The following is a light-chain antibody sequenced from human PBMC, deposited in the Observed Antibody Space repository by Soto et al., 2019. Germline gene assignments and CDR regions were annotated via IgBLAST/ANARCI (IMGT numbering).Light chain of an antibody. Sequence: DIQLTQSPSTLSASVGDRVTITCRARQRISSWLAWYQQKPGKAPKFLIYKTSNLESRVPSRFSGSGSGTEFTLTISSLQPDDFATYYCQYYNNYCWTFGQGTKVEIK. J-gene: IGKJ1*01. CDR3: QYYNNYCWT. V-gene: IGKV1-5*03. CDR2: KTS. CDR1: QRISSW.